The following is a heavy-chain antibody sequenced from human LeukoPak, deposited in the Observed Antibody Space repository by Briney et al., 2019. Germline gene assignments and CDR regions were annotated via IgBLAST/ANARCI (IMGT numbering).Heavy chain of an antibody. CDR3: ARGRYCSADICTGGDSFDI. D-gene: IGHD2-15*01. J-gene: IGHJ3*02. CDR2: KYARGSS. Sequence: RPSETLSLTCTVSGGSVSNYYWSWIRQPAGKGLEWIGRKYARGSSNYNPPVQSRVTMSVDTSKNRFSLKLRSVTAADTAVYYCARGRYCSADICTGGDSFDIWGQGTMVSVSP. V-gene: IGHV4-4*07. CDR1: GGSVSNYY.